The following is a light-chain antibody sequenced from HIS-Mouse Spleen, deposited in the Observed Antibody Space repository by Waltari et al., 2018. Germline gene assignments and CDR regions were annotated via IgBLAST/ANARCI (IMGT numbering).Light chain of an antibody. CDR1: SSDVGGYNY. V-gene: IGLV2-14*03. Sequence: QSALTQPASVSGSPGQSITISCTGTSSDVGGYNYFSWYQQHPGKAPKLMIYDVSNRPSGVSNRFSGSKSGTTASLTISGLQAEDEADYYCSSYTSSSFNVVFGGGTKLTVL. CDR2: DVS. J-gene: IGLJ2*01. CDR3: SSYTSSSFNVV.